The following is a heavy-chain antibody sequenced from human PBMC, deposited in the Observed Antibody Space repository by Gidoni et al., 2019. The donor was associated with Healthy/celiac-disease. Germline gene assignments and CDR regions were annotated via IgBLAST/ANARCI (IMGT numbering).Heavy chain of an antibody. J-gene: IGHJ4*02. CDR3: ANEGS. Sequence: EVQRLESGGGLVQPGGSVRLSCAASGFTFSSYARCWVRQAPGKVLEWFSAISVSGGSTYYAASVKGRFTISRDNSNNTLYLPMNSLRAEDTAVYYCANEGSWGQGTLVTVSS. CDR2: ISVSGGST. V-gene: IGHV3-23*01. CDR1: GFTFSSYA.